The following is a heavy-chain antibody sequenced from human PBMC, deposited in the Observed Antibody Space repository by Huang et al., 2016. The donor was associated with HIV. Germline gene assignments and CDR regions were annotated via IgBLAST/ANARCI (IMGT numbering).Heavy chain of an antibody. D-gene: IGHD5-12*01. J-gene: IGHJ4*02. CDR1: GFTFSSYS. CDR2: ISSSSSTI. V-gene: IGHV3-48*01. CDR3: ASSGYNVLDY. Sequence: EVQLVESGGGLVQPGGSLRLSCAASGFTFSSYSMNWVRQAPGKGLEWGSYISSSSSTIYYADSVKGRFTISRDNAKNSLYLQMNSLRAEDTAVYYCASSGYNVLDYWGQGTLVTVSS.